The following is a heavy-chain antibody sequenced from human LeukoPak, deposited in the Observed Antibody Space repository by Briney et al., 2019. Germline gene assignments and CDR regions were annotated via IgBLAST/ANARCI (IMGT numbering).Heavy chain of an antibody. CDR3: ARDYCGGDCYVVA. Sequence: PGGSLRLSCAASGFTFSSHGMRWVRQAPGKVLERVAVLWYDGRTKYYAESVKGRFTNSRENSKNTLYLQMNSLRAEDTAVYYCARDYCGGDCYVVAWGQGTLVTVSS. V-gene: IGHV3-33*01. J-gene: IGHJ5*02. D-gene: IGHD2-21*02. CDR1: GFTFSSHG. CDR2: LWYDGRTK.